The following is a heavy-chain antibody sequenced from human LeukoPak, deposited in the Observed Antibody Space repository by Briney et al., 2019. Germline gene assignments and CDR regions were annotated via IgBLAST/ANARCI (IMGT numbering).Heavy chain of an antibody. V-gene: IGHV1-18*01. CDR2: ITTHNGNT. D-gene: IGHD2-2*02. J-gene: IGHJ6*03. Sequence: EASVKVSCKASGYTFTTYGISWVRQAPGQGLEWMGWITTHNGNTYYAQKLQGRVTMTTDTSTTTAYMELRSLRSDDTDIYYCARAVYCSSTSCYNSYMDVWGKGTTVAVSS. CDR3: ARAVYCSSTSCYNSYMDV. CDR1: GYTFTTYG.